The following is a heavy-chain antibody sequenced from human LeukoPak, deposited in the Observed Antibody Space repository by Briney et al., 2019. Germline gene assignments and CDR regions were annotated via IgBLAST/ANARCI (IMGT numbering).Heavy chain of an antibody. D-gene: IGHD3-10*01. CDR3: ASCLLWFGELLPNWFDP. V-gene: IGHV4-39*01. CDR1: GGSISSSSYY. CDR2: IYYSGST. J-gene: IGHJ5*02. Sequence: SETLSLTCTVSGGSISSSSYYWGWIRQPPGKGLEWIGSIYYSGSTYYNPSLKSRVTISVDTSKNQFSLKLSSVTAADTAVYYCASCLLWFGELLPNWFDPWGQGTLVTVSS.